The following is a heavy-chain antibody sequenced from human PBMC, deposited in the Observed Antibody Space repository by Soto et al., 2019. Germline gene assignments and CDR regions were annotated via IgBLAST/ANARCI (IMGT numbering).Heavy chain of an antibody. CDR2: ISGSGSST. D-gene: IGHD1-1*01. CDR3: AKSWERFDF. CDR1: GFTFSSYA. V-gene: IGHV3-23*01. Sequence: EVLPLESGGGLVQPGGSLRLSCAASGFTFSSYAMNWVRQAPGKGLEWVSLISGSGSSTYYVDSVKGRFTISRDNSRNTLYLQMNNLRAEDTAVYYCAKSWERFDFWGQGTLVTVSS. J-gene: IGHJ4*02.